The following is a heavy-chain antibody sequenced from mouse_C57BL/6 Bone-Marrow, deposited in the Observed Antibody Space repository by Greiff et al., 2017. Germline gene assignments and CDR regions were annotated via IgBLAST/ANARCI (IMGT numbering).Heavy chain of an antibody. CDR2: IFPGSGST. CDR3: ARVKRDGYDDDYYAMDY. J-gene: IGHJ4*01. D-gene: IGHD2-2*01. CDR1: GYTFTDYY. Sequence: VQLQQSGPELVKPGASVKISCKASGYTFTDYYINWVKQRPGQGLEWIGWIFPGSGSTYYNEKFKGKATLTVDKSSSTAYMLISSLTSEDSAVYFCARVKRDGYDDDYYAMDYWGQGTSVTVSS. V-gene: IGHV1-75*01.